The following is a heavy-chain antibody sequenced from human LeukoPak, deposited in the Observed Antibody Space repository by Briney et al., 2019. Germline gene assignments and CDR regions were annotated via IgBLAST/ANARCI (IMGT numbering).Heavy chain of an antibody. CDR1: GFTFSSYA. Sequence: GGSLRLSCAASGFTFSSYAMHWARQAPGKGLEYVSAISSNGGSTYYANSVKGRFTISRDNSKNTLYLQMGSLRAEDMAVYYCARGPYSSGWYDYWGRGTLVTVSS. CDR3: ARGPYSSGWYDY. J-gene: IGHJ4*02. D-gene: IGHD6-19*01. CDR2: ISSNGGST. V-gene: IGHV3-64*01.